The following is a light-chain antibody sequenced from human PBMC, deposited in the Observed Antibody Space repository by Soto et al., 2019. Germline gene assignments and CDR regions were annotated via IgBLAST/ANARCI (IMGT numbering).Light chain of an antibody. CDR1: QSVLYSSTNKNY. CDR2: CAS. CDR3: QQYYSPPLT. Sequence: DIVMTQSPDSLAVSLGERATINCKSSQSVLYSSTNKNYLACYQQKPGQPPKLLIYCASTRESGVPDRFSDNGSGTDVTLTISSMQAEDVSVYYCQQYYSPPLTFGGGTKVEIK. V-gene: IGKV4-1*01. J-gene: IGKJ4*01.